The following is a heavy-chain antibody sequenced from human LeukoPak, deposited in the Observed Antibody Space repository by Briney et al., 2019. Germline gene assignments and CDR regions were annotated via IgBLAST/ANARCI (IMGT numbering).Heavy chain of an antibody. CDR3: ARDYSVIAAAGTVVGPYDY. D-gene: IGHD6-13*01. V-gene: IGHV4-59*01. CDR2: IYYSGST. Sequence: SETLSLTCTVSGGSISSYYWSWIRQPPGKGLEWIGYIYYSGSTNYNPSLKSRVTISVDTFKNQFSLKLSSVTAADTAVYYCARDYSVIAAAGTVVGPYDYWGQGTLVTVSS. J-gene: IGHJ4*02. CDR1: GGSISSYY.